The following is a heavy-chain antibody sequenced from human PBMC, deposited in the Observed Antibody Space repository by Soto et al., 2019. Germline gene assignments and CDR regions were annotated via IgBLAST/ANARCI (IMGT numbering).Heavy chain of an antibody. Sequence: SVKVSCKASGDTFSSYAISWVRQAPGKGLEWMGKIIPTFGRTNYAQKFQGRLTISADDSTSTAYMELTSLESDDTAVYYCAVSLYGVVLHYYYRMDVWGPGTSVTVSS. D-gene: IGHD3-3*01. CDR3: AVSLYGVVLHYYYRMDV. CDR2: IIPTFGRT. J-gene: IGHJ6*02. CDR1: GDTFSSYA. V-gene: IGHV1-69*13.